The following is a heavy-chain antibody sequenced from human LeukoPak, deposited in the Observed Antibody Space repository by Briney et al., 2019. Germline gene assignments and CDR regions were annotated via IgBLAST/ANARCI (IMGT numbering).Heavy chain of an antibody. D-gene: IGHD2-15*01. CDR2: INTNSGGT. CDR1: GYTFTYYY. Sequence: ASVKVSCKASGYTFTYYYMHWVRQAPGQGLERMGWINTNSGGTNYAQKFQGRVTMTRDTSISTAYMELSSLRSDDTAVYYCARGGYCSDGTCQNWLDPWGQGTLVTVSS. J-gene: IGHJ5*02. V-gene: IGHV1-2*02. CDR3: ARGGYCSDGTCQNWLDP.